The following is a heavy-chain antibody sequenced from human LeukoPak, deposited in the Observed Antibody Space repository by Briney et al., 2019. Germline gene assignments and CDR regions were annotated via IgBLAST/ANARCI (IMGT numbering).Heavy chain of an antibody. D-gene: IGHD2-15*01. Sequence: GGSLRLSCAASGFTFSSARMNWVRQAPGKGLEWVAFISYDGNDKYYADSVKRRFTISRDNPKDTVYLQMNSLSTEDTAIYYCAKDPSHTHVRSRSYSNFCDSWGQGTLVAVSS. V-gene: IGHV3-30*18. J-gene: IGHJ4*02. CDR1: GFTFSSAR. CDR3: AKDPSHTHVRSRSYSNFCDS. CDR2: ISYDGNDK.